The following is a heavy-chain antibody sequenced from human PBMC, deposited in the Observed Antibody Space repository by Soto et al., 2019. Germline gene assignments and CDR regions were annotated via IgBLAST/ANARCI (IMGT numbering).Heavy chain of an antibody. CDR1: GYSISSGNY. CDR2: LYHIGST. D-gene: IGHD2-2*01. V-gene: IGHV4-38-2*01. J-gene: IGHJ4*03. Sequence: ASETLSLTCAVSGYSISSGNYWAWIRQPPGRGLEWIGSLYHIGSTHYNTSLKSRVTISVDTSKNYFSLELSSVTAADTAIYYCRSSTSCYDESCVDVRGQGTLVTVSS. CDR3: RSSTSCYDESCVDV.